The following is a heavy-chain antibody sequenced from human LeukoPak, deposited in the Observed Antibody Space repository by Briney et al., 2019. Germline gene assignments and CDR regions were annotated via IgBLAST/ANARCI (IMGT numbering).Heavy chain of an antibody. CDR1: GFTFSDYY. V-gene: IGHV3-23*01. D-gene: IGHD6-13*01. J-gene: IGHJ4*02. CDR2: ISGSGGST. Sequence: GGSLRLSCAASGFTFSDYYMSWVRQAPGKGLEWVSAISGSGGSTYYADSVKGRFTISRDNSKNTLYLQMNSLRAEDTAVYYCAKSSSSWPIDYWGQGTLVTVSS. CDR3: AKSSSSWPIDY.